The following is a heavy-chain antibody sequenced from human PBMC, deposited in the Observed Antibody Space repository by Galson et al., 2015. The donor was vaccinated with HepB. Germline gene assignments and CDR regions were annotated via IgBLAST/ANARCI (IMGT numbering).Heavy chain of an antibody. CDR1: GLTHNTYR. D-gene: IGHD1-26*01. J-gene: IGHJ4*02. CDR2: LSRSSNDV. V-gene: IGHV3-21*01. CDR3: AREVFGIVGNTTLAYFDY. Sequence: SLRLSCAASGLTHNTYRMNWVRQAPGKGLEWVSSLSRSSNDVFYADSVKGRFTISRDNAKNSLYLQMNSLRAEDTAVYYCAREVFGIVGNTTLAYFDYWGQGSVVTVSS.